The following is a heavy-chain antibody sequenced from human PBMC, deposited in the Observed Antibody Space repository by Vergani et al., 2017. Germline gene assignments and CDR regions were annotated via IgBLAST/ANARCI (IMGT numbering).Heavy chain of an antibody. Sequence: QVQLVQSGAEVKKPGASVKVSCKASGYTFTGYYMHWVRQASGQGLEWMGWINPNSGGTNYAQKFQGRVTMTRDTSISTAYMELSRLRSDDTAVYYCARGSITIFGVVTSTAWFDPWGQGTLVTVSS. CDR1: GYTFTGYY. D-gene: IGHD3-3*01. CDR3: ARGSITIFGVVTSTAWFDP. J-gene: IGHJ5*02. V-gene: IGHV1-2*02. CDR2: INPNSGGT.